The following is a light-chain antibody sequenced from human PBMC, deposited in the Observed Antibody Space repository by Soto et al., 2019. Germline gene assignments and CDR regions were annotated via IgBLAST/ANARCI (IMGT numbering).Light chain of an antibody. CDR3: QQRNNWPPIT. CDR2: DAS. Sequence: EIVLTQSPGTLSLSPVERATLSCMASQSVSSSYLAWYQQKPGQAPRLLIYDASNRATGVPARFSGSGSGTDFTLTISSLEPEDFALYYCQQRNNWPPITFGQGTRLEIK. V-gene: IGKV3D-20*02. J-gene: IGKJ5*01. CDR1: QSVSSSY.